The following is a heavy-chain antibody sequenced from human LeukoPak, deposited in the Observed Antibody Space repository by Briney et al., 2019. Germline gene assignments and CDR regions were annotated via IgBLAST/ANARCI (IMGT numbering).Heavy chain of an antibody. D-gene: IGHD3-9*01. J-gene: IGHJ4*02. V-gene: IGHV3-23*01. CDR1: GFTFSYYA. CDR3: ARVPILTGYFYSDY. Sequence: PGGSLRLSCAASGFTFSYYAMNWVRLAPGKGLECVSTISASGGSTYYADSVKGRFTISRDNSKNTMYLQMNSLRAEDTAVYYCARVPILTGYFYSDYWGQGTLVTLSS. CDR2: ISASGGST.